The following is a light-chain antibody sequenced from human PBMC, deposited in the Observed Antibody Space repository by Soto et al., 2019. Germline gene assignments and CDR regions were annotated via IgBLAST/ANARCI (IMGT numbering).Light chain of an antibody. J-gene: IGKJ4*01. CDR2: DTS. V-gene: IGKV3-15*01. CDR1: QSVSIH. Sequence: ETVMTQSPGTLSVSLGERATLSFRASQSVSIHLAWYQQKPGQAPRLLIYDTSTRATGIPARFSGSGSGTEFSLTISNLQPEDFGTYYCQQLKSYPLTFGGGTKVDIK. CDR3: QQLKSYPLT.